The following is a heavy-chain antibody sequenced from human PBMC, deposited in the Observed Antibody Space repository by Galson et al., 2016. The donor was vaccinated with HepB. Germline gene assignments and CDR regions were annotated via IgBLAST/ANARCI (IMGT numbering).Heavy chain of an antibody. CDR3: AKRVSSCPNIMCQDF. V-gene: IGHV3-30-3*02. CDR2: ISYDGSNK. J-gene: IGHJ4*01. CDR1: EFTFSSYA. D-gene: IGHD2-8*01. Sequence: SLRLSCAASEFTFSSYAMHWVRQAPGKGLEWVAIISYDGSNKYYADSVKGRFTISRDNSKNTLYLKMNSLRDEDTALYYCAKRVSSCPNIMCQDFWGRGTLVAVSS.